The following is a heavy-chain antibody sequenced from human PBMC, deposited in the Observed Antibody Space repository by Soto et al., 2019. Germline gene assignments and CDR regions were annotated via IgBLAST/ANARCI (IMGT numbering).Heavy chain of an antibody. V-gene: IGHV1-69*13. CDR3: ARDLYDSSGYPFFDY. Sequence: SVKVSCKASGGTFSSYAISWVRRAPGQGLEWMGGIIPIFGTANYAQKFQGRVTITADESTSTAYMELSSLRSEDTAVYYCARDLYDSSGYPFFDYWGQGTLVTVSS. D-gene: IGHD3-22*01. CDR2: IIPIFGTA. CDR1: GGTFSSYA. J-gene: IGHJ4*02.